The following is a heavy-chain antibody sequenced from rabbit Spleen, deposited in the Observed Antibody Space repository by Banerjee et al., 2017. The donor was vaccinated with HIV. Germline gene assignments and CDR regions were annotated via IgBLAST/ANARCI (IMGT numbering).Heavy chain of an antibody. D-gene: IGHD4-1*01. V-gene: IGHV1S7*01. Sequence: QLEESAGGLVQPGGSLTLSCKASGIDFTNYYITWVRQAPGKGLEWIGIIYVAKGSTDYASWVNGRFTISSDNAQSTVDLKMTSLTAADTATYFCARAIVPWLGLTRLDLWGPGTLVTVS. CDR1: GIDFTNYY. J-gene: IGHJ3*01. CDR3: ARAIVPWLGLTRLDL. CDR2: IYVAKGST.